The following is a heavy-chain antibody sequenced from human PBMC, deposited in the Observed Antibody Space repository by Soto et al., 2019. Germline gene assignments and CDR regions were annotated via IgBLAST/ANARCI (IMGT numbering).Heavy chain of an antibody. CDR1: GFSISTSGVG. V-gene: IGHV2-5*02. J-gene: IGHJ4*02. D-gene: IGHD1-26*01. CDR2: IYWDDDK. CDR3: AHRSYNNYLDY. Sequence: QITLKESGPTLVKPTQTLTLTCTFSGFSISTSGVGVGWIRQPPGKALEWLTLIYWDDDKRYSPSLKSRLTTTNDTSKNQVVLTITNMDPVDTATYYCAHRSYNNYLDYWGQGTLVTVSS.